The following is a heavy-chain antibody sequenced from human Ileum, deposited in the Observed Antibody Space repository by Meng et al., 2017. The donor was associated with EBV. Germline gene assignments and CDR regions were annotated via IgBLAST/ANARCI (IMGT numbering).Heavy chain of an antibody. CDR3: ALRPRQLLRGWFDS. CDR1: GFSLSTSGVG. J-gene: IGHJ5*01. V-gene: IGHV2-5*01. CDR2: IYGQGDK. D-gene: IGHD6-13*01. Sequence: QTTLKESPPTVVKPTPTLTLTCPFSGFSLSTSGVGVGWIRQPPVKALEWLAMIYGQGDKHYSPSLTSRLTITKDTSKNQVVLTMTNMDSVDTATYYCALRPRQLLRGWFDSWGQGALVTVSS.